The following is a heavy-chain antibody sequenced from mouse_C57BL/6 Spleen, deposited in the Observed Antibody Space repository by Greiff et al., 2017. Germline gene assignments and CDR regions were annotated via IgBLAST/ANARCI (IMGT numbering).Heavy chain of an antibody. CDR1: GFTFSDYG. D-gene: IGHD1-1*01. V-gene: IGHV5-17*01. CDR3: ARGNTVGGFAY. J-gene: IGHJ3*01. Sequence: EVHLVESGGGLVKPGGSLKLSCAASGFTFSDYGMHWVRRAPEKGLEWVAYISSGSSTLYYADTVKGRFTISRDNAKNTLFLQMTSLRSEDTASYYCARGNTVGGFAYWGQGTLVTVSA. CDR2: ISSGSSTL.